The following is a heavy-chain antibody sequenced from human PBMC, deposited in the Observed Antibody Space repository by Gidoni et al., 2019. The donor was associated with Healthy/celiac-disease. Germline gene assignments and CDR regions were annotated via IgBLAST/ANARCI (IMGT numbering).Heavy chain of an antibody. CDR2: IRSKAYGGTT. V-gene: IGHV3-49*05. CDR1: GFTFGDYA. D-gene: IGHD1-26*01. Sequence: EVQLVESGGGLVKPGRSLRLSCTASGFTFGDYAMSWFRQAPGKGLEWVGFIRSKAYGGTTEYAASVKGRFTISRDDSKSIAYLQMNSLKTEDTAVYYCTREGGSYYGVSYYMDVWGKGTTVTVSS. CDR3: TREGGSYYGVSYYMDV. J-gene: IGHJ6*03.